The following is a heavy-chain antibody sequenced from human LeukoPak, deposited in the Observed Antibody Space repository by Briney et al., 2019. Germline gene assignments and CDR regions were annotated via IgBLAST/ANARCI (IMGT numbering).Heavy chain of an antibody. D-gene: IGHD3-22*01. CDR2: IYYSGST. V-gene: IGHV4-59*01. CDR3: ARAPYYYDSSGYGAFDI. Sequence: PSETLSLTCTVSGGSISSYYWSCIRQPPGKGLEWIGYIYYSGSTNYNPSLKSRVTISVDTSKNQFSLKLSSVTAADTAVYYCARAPYYYDSSGYGAFDICGEGTMVTVSS. J-gene: IGHJ3*02. CDR1: GGSISSYY.